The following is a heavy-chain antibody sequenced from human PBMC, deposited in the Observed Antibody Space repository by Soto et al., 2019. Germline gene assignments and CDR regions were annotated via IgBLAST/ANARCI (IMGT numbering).Heavy chain of an antibody. CDR2: ISISGTAI. CDR1: GFTFRSYS. J-gene: IGHJ5*02. V-gene: IGHV3-48*02. CDR3: AIDNGVAGTFDP. D-gene: IGHD2-15*01. Sequence: GGSLRLSCAASGFTFRSYSMNWVRQAPGKGLEWVSYISISGTAIYYADSVKGRFTISRDDAKNSLYLQMNSLRDEDTSVYYCAIDNGVAGTFDPWGQGALVTVSS.